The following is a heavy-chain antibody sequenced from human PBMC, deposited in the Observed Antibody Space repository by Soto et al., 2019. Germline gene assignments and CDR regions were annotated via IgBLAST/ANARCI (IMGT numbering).Heavy chain of an antibody. CDR1: GFTFSSYG. D-gene: IGHD3-10*01. J-gene: IGHJ6*02. CDR3: AKEEIWFGVYYYYYYGMDV. V-gene: IGHV3-30*18. Sequence: LRLSCAASGFTFSSYGMHWVRQAPGKGLEWVAVISYDGSNKYYADSVKGRFTISRDNSKNTLYLQMNSLRAEDTAVYYCAKEEIWFGVYYYYYYGMDVWGQGTTVTVSS. CDR2: ISYDGSNK.